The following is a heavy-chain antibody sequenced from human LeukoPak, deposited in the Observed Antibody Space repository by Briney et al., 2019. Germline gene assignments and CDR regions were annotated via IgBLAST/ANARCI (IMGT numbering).Heavy chain of an antibody. V-gene: IGHV4-34*01. Sequence: SETLSLTCAVYGGSFSDYYWSWIRQPPGKGLEWVGISSHSGSTVYNPSLKSRVIISVDTSKSQFSLRLCSVTAADTAIYYCVAASWYKVDFWGQGALVTVSS. CDR2: SSHSGST. J-gene: IGHJ4*02. CDR3: VAASWYKVDF. CDR1: GGSFSDYY. D-gene: IGHD6-13*01.